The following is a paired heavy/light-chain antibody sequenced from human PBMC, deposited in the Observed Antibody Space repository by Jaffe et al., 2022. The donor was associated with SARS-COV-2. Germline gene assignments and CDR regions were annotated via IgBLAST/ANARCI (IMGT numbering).Light chain of an antibody. V-gene: IGLV1-47*01. Sequence: QSVLTQPPSASGTPGQRVTISCSGSSSNIGSHYVYWYQQLPGTAPKLLIYKSDQRPSGVPDRFSASKSGTSASLAISGLRSEDEADYYCSAWDNDLSVWAFGGGTKLTVL. CDR3: SAWDNDLSVWA. J-gene: IGLJ3*02. CDR2: KSD. CDR1: SSNIGSHY.
Heavy chain of an antibody. Sequence: QVQLVESGGGVVQPGRSLRLSCAAFGFTFRRYGIHWVRQAPGKGLEWVGSISEDGSRKYYTDSVKGRFTISRDNSENTVYLQMNSLRGEDTAVYYCAREQIGDWGQGTSVAVSS. D-gene: IGHD4-17*01. CDR1: GFTFRRYG. CDR3: AREQIGD. CDR2: ISEDGSRK. J-gene: IGHJ4*02. V-gene: IGHV3-30*19.